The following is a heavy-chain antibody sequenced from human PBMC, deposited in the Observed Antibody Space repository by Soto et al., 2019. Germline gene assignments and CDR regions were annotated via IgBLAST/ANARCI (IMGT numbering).Heavy chain of an antibody. CDR3: ARKADIFDY. Sequence: SVKVSLKASCYTFTSYGISWVRQAPGQGLEWMGWISAYNGSTNYNPSLKSRVTISVDTSKNQFSLKLSSVTAADTAVYYCARKADIFDYWGQGTLVTVSS. V-gene: IGHV1-18*01. J-gene: IGHJ4*02. CDR2: ISAYNGST. CDR1: CYTFTSYG. D-gene: IGHD2-15*01.